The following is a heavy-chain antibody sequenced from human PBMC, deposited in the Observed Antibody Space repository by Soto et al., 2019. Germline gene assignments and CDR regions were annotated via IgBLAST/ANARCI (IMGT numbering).Heavy chain of an antibody. J-gene: IGHJ5*02. D-gene: IGHD4-4*01. Sequence: PSDTLTLTCTVSGGSIRSYYWSWLRQPPGKGLEWIGYIYYSGSTNYNPSLKSRVTISVDTSKNQFSLKLSSVTAADTAVYYCARSTTVTTFGWFDPWGQGTLVTVSS. CDR3: ARSTTVTTFGWFDP. CDR2: IYYSGST. V-gene: IGHV4-59*01. CDR1: GGSIRSYY.